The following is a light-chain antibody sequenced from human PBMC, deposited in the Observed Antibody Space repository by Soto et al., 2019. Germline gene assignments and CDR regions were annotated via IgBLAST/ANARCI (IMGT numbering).Light chain of an antibody. Sequence: DIVLTQSPATLSLSPGERATLSCRASQSVSSNLSWYQQRPGQAPRLLVYDASNRATGIPGRFSGSGSETDFTLTISSLEPEDFAVYYCQQRSDWPRTFGPGTKLEIK. CDR3: QQRSDWPRT. CDR1: QSVSSN. J-gene: IGKJ2*01. CDR2: DAS. V-gene: IGKV3-11*01.